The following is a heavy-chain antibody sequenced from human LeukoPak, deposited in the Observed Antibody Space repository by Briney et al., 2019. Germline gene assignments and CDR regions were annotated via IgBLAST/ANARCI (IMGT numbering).Heavy chain of an antibody. D-gene: IGHD6-19*01. CDR2: IYSGGST. J-gene: IGHJ4*02. CDR3: AVDYSSGAPY. Sequence: PGGSLRPSCAASGFTVSSNYMSWVRQAPGKGLEWVSVIYSGGSTYYADSVKGRFTISRDNSKHTLSLQMNSLRTEDTAVYYCAVDYSSGAPYWGQGSLVTVSS. V-gene: IGHV3-66*01. CDR1: GFTVSSNY.